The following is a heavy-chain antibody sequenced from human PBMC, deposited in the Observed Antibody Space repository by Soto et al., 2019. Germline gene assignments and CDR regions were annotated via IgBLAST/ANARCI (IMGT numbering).Heavy chain of an antibody. V-gene: IGHV3-23*01. J-gene: IGHJ5*02. Sequence: EVQLSQSGGGLVQPGGSLRLSCAASGFTFSDYGISWVRQAPGKGLEWVSTIRGSAGNTYYVDSVKGRFTISRDDSTNTVYLQMNSLRAEDTAVYYCSKPLWFGESVFDPWGQGTLVIVSS. CDR2: IRGSAGNT. CDR1: GFTFSDYG. D-gene: IGHD3-10*01. CDR3: SKPLWFGESVFDP.